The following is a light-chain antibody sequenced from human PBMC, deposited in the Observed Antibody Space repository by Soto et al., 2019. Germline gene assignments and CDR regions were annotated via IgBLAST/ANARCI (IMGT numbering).Light chain of an antibody. Sequence: QSVRTRPASVSGSPGQSITVSCTGTSSDIGSYNYVSWYQQHPGKAPKLIIYEVNNRPSGVSNRFSGSKSGNTASLTVSGLQAEDEADYYCASFTTTSTRVFGTGTKVTV. CDR2: EVN. V-gene: IGLV2-14*01. CDR1: SSDIGSYNY. CDR3: ASFTTTSTRV. J-gene: IGLJ1*01.